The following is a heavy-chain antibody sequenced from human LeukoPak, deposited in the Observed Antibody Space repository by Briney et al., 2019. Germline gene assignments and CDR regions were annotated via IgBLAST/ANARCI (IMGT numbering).Heavy chain of an antibody. CDR2: INPNSGGT. CDR3: ARDGCSSTSCPGANSDWFDP. J-gene: IGHJ5*02. D-gene: IGHD2-2*01. V-gene: IGHV1-2*02. CDR1: GYTFSDYY. Sequence: GASVKVSCKASGYTFSDYYIHWVRQAPGQGLEWMGWINPNSGGTDYAQKFQGRVTMTRDTSINTAYMDLSRLTSDDTAVYYCARDGCSSTSCPGANSDWFDPWGQGTLVTVSS.